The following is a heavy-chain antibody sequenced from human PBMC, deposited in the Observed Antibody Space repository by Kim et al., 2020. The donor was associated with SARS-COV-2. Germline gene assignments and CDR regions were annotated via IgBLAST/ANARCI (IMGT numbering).Heavy chain of an antibody. CDR3: AREKIAVAGTDFDY. V-gene: IGHV1-2*02. J-gene: IGHJ4*02. CDR1: GYTFTGYY. D-gene: IGHD6-19*01. Sequence: ASVKVSCKASGYTFTGYYMHWVRQAPGQGLEWMGWINPNSGGTNYAQKFQGRVTMTRDTSLSTAYMELSRLRSDDTAVYYCAREKIAVAGTDFDYWGQGTLVTVSS. CDR2: INPNSGGT.